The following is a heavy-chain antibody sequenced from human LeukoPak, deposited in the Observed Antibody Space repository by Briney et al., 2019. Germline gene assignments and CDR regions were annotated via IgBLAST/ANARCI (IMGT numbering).Heavy chain of an antibody. D-gene: IGHD3-10*01. V-gene: IGHV1-18*01. CDR3: ARDLRWFGELYRYYYGMDV. J-gene: IGHJ6*02. Sequence: ASVKVSCKASGYTFTSYGISLVRQAPGQGLEWMGWISAYNGNTNYAQKLQGRVTMTTDTSTSTAYMELRSLRSDDTAVYYCARDLRWFGELYRYYYGMDVWGQGTTVTVSS. CDR1: GYTFTSYG. CDR2: ISAYNGNT.